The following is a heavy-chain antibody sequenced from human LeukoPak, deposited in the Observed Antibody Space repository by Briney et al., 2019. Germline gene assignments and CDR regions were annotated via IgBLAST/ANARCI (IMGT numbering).Heavy chain of an antibody. CDR3: AAVPPWAVFGVAIHRYGMDV. V-gene: IGHV1-58*02. D-gene: IGHD3-3*01. CDR1: GFTFTSSA. CDR2: IVVGSGNT. Sequence: SVKVSCKASGFTFTSSAMQWVRQARGQRLEWIGWIVVGSGNTNYAQKFQERVTITRDMSTSTAYMELSSLRSEDTAVYYCAAVPPWAVFGVAIHRYGMDVWGQGTTVTVSS. J-gene: IGHJ6*02.